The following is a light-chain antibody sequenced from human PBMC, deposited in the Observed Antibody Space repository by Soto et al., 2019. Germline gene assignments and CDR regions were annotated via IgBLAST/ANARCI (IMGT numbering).Light chain of an antibody. V-gene: IGLV1-44*01. J-gene: IGLJ2*01. CDR3: AAWDGSLNNVL. Sequence: QSVLSLPPSASGTLGQRVTISCSGSASSIGTNTVNWYRQLPGTAPKLLIYGDNQRPSGVPDRFSGSKSGTSASLAISGLQSEDEAEYYCAAWDGSLNNVLFGGGTKLTVL. CDR1: ASSIGTNT. CDR2: GDN.